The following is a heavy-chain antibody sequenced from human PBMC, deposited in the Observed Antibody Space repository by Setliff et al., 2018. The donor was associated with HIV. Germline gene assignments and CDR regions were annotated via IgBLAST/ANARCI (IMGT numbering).Heavy chain of an antibody. D-gene: IGHD3-10*01. CDR3: TTDRGFLH. CDR2: IRSKTYGGTT. V-gene: IGHV3-49*04. J-gene: IGHJ4*02. Sequence: GGSLRLSCTVSGFTFGDYTMSWVRQAPGKGLEWVGFIRSKTYGGTTEYAASVKGRFTISRDDSKSIAYLQMNSLKTEDTAVYYCTTDRGFLHWGQGTLVTVSS. CDR1: GFTFGDYT.